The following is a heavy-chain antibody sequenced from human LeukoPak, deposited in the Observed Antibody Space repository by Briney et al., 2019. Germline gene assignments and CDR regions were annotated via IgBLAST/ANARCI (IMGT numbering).Heavy chain of an antibody. J-gene: IGHJ4*02. V-gene: IGHV3-30*18. CDR1: GFTFSSYG. Sequence: PGGSLRLSCAASGFTFSSYGMHWVRQAPGKGLEWVAVISYDGSNKYYADSVKGRFTISRDNSKNTLYLRMNSLRAEDTAVYYCAKDTGGYGDLTFVYWGQGTLVTVSS. CDR2: ISYDGSNK. CDR3: AKDTGGYGDLTFVY. D-gene: IGHD4-17*01.